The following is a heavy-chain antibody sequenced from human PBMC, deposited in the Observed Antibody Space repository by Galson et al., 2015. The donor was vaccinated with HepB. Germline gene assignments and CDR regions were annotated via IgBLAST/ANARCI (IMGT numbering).Heavy chain of an antibody. D-gene: IGHD3-22*01. J-gene: IGHJ2*01. Sequence: CAISGDSVSSYSAAWHWIRQSPSRGLEWLGRTYYRSKWYNDYAVYVKSRITINPDTSKNQFSLQLNSVTPEDAVVYDCARDGWNYYDSSGPRWYFDLWGRGTLVTVSS. CDR2: TYYRSKWYN. V-gene: IGHV6-1*01. CDR3: ARDGWNYYDSSGPRWYFDL. CDR1: GDSVSSYSAA.